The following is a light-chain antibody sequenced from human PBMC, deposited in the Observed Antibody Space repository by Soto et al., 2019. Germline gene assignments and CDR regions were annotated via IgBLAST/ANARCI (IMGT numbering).Light chain of an antibody. J-gene: IGLJ1*01. CDR3: CSYTTSNTRQIV. Sequence: QSALTQPASVSGSPGQSITISCTGTSSDVGGYNYVSWYQQHPGKAPKFMIYDVSNRPSGVSNRFSGSKSGNTASLTISGLQAEDEADYYCCSYTTSNTRQIVFXTGTKVTVL. V-gene: IGLV2-14*01. CDR1: SSDVGGYNY. CDR2: DVS.